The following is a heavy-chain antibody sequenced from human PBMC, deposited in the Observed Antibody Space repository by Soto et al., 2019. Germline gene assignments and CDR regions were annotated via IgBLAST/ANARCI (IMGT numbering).Heavy chain of an antibody. V-gene: IGHV3-33*01. J-gene: IGHJ4*02. CDR2: IWNHGRED. CDR3: VRGPWLVGDVTSFDY. CDR1: GFHFSTYG. Sequence: QVHLVESGGGVVQPGRSLRLSCAASGFHFSTYGMHWVRQAPGKGLEWVALIWNHGREDSYADSVKGRFTISRDNSKNTLGLQMNRLRDDDTAVYYCVRGPWLVGDVTSFDYWGQGSLVTVSS. D-gene: IGHD6-19*01.